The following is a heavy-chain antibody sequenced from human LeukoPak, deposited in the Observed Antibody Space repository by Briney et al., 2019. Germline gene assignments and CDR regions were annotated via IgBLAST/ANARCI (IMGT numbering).Heavy chain of an antibody. D-gene: IGHD3-9*01. J-gene: IGHJ4*02. CDR3: AKEGREYYYILTGYEK. CDR1: GFTFSSYA. CDR2: IIGSGGST. V-gene: IGHV3-23*01. Sequence: GGSLRLSCAASGFTFSSYAMSWVRQAPGKGLEWVSAIIGSGGSTYYADSVKGRFTISRDNSKNTLYLQMNSLRAEDTAVYYCAKEGREYYYILTGYEKWGQGTLVPVSS.